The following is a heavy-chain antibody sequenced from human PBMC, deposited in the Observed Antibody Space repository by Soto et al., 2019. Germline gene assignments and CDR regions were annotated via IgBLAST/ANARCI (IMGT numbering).Heavy chain of an antibody. Sequence: GGSLRLACAASGFTFTSYGMHWVRQAPGKGLEWVAGVSFDGNSKYYVDSVKGRFTISRDDSKNTVYLQMNGLRAEDTAVYYCAKDRDKKVYYYYGMDVWGQGTTVTVSS. CDR1: GFTFTSYG. CDR2: VSFDGNSK. CDR3: AKDRDKKVYYYYGMDV. V-gene: IGHV3-30*18. J-gene: IGHJ6*02.